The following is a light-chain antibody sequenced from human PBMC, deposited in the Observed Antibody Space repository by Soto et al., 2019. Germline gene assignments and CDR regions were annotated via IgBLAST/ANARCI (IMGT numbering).Light chain of an antibody. CDR2: EVS. V-gene: IGLV2-14*01. CDR1: SSDVGGYNY. J-gene: IGLJ3*02. CDR3: PSYTTSSTHWV. Sequence: QSALTQPASVSGSPGQSITISCTGTSSDVGGYNYVSWYQQHPGKAPKLMIYEVSNRPSGVSNRFSGSKSGNTASLTISGLPAADEADYHCPSYTTSSTHWVFGGGTKVTVL.